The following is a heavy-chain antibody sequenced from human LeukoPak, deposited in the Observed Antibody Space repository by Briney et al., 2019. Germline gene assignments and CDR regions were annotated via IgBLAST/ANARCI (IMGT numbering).Heavy chain of an antibody. D-gene: IGHD2-15*01. Sequence: SQTLSLTCTVSGGSISSGSYYWSWIRQPAGKGLEWIGRIYTSGSANYNPSLKSRVTISVDTSKNQFSLKLSSVTAADTAVYYCASESPLGYCSGGSCYSGYFDFWGQGTLVTVSS. CDR1: GGSISSGSYY. J-gene: IGHJ4*02. CDR2: IYTSGSA. V-gene: IGHV4-61*02. CDR3: ASESPLGYCSGGSCYSGYFDF.